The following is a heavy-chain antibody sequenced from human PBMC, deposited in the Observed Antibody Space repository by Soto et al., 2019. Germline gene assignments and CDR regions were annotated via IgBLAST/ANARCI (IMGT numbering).Heavy chain of an antibody. J-gene: IGHJ4*02. CDR1: GYTFTGYX. CDR3: XXXXXXXADFDY. V-gene: IGHV1-3*05. CDR2: INAGNGNT. Sequence: QVQLVQSGAEEKKPGASVKVSCKASGYTFTGYXXXXXXXXXXXXLEWMGWINAGNGNTKYSQKFQGRVTITRDTXXXXXXXXXXXXXXXXXXXYXXXXXXXXXADFDYWGQGTLVTVSS.